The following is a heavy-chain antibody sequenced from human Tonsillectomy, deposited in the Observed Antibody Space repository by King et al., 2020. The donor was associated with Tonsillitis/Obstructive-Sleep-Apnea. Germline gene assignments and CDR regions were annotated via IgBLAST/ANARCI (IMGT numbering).Heavy chain of an antibody. J-gene: IGHJ4*02. Sequence: VQLQQWGAGLLKPSETLSLTCAVYGGSFSGYYWSWIRQPPGKGLEWIGEINHSGSTNCNPSLKSRVTISVDTSKNQFSLRLSSVNAADTAVYYCARGSKFYDFWSGYGWGQGALVTVSS. CDR2: INHSGST. CDR3: ARGSKFYDFWSGYG. V-gene: IGHV4-34*01. D-gene: IGHD3-3*01. CDR1: GGSFSGYY.